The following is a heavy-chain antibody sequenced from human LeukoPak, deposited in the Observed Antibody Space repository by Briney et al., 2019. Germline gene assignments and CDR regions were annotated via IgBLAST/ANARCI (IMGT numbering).Heavy chain of an antibody. Sequence: PGGSLRLSCAASGFTFSSYAMSWVRQAPGKGLEWVSAISGSGGSTYYADSVKGRFTISRDNSKNTLYLQMNSLRAEDTAVYYCGRGYSGYGFRVVVAATHSTHLNWFDPWGQGTLVTVSS. CDR1: GFTFSSYA. CDR2: ISGSGGST. CDR3: GRGYSGYGFRVVVAATHSTHLNWFDP. D-gene: IGHD2-15*01. V-gene: IGHV3-23*01. J-gene: IGHJ5*02.